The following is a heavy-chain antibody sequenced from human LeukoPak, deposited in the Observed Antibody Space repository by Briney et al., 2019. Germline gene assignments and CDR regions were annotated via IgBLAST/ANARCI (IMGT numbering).Heavy chain of an antibody. Sequence: GGSLRLSCSASGFTFSSYAMHWVRQAPGKGLEYVSAISSNGGSTYYADSVKGRFTISRDNSKNTLYLQMSSLRAEDTAVYYCVASSSGWTFDYWGQGTLVTVPS. D-gene: IGHD6-19*01. CDR2: ISSNGGST. J-gene: IGHJ4*02. CDR3: VASSSGWTFDY. CDR1: GFTFSSYA. V-gene: IGHV3-64D*06.